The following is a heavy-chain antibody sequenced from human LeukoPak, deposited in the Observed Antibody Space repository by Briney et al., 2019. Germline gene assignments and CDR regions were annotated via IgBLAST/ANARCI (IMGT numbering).Heavy chain of an antibody. D-gene: IGHD2-21*02. CDR3: ARHSLDDSYAGGYYNYYMDV. CDR2: IYTSGST. CDR1: GGSTSSYY. V-gene: IGHV4-4*09. Sequence: PSETLSLTCTVSGGSTSSYYWSWIRQPPGKGLEWIGYIYTSGSTNYNPSLKSRVTISVDTSKNQFSLKLSSVTAADTAVYYCARHSLDDSYAGGYYNYYMDVWGKGTTVTVSS. J-gene: IGHJ6*03.